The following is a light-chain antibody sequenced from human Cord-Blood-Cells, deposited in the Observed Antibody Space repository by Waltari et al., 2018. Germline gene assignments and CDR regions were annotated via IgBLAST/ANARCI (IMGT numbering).Light chain of an antibody. J-gene: IGLJ3*02. CDR1: SSDVGGYNS. V-gene: IGLV2-14*01. CDR2: EVS. CDR3: SSYTSSSTWV. Sequence: QSAMTQPASVSGSPGQSLTISCTGTSSDVGGYNSVSWYQQHPGKAPKLMIFEVSNRPSGVSNRFSGSKAGNTASLTISGLQAEDEAYYYGSSYTSSSTWVFGGGTKLTVL.